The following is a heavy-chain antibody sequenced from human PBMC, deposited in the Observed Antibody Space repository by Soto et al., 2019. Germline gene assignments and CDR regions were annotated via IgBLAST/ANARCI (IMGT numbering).Heavy chain of an antibody. D-gene: IGHD3-9*01. Sequence: PGGSLRLSCAASGFTFSSYAMHWVRQAPGKGLEWVAVISYDGSNKYYADSVKGRFTISRDNSKNTLYLQMNSLRAEDTAVYYCAREALRYFDWFHPRGWFDPWGQGTLVPVSS. J-gene: IGHJ5*02. CDR1: GFTFSSYA. CDR3: AREALRYFDWFHPRGWFDP. CDR2: ISYDGSNK. V-gene: IGHV3-30-3*01.